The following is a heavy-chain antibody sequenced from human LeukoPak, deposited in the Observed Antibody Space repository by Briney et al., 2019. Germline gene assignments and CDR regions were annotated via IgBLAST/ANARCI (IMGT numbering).Heavy chain of an antibody. CDR1: GFTFSSHG. D-gene: IGHD5-24*01. J-gene: IGHJ4*02. Sequence: GGSLRLSCAASGFTFSSHGMNWVRQAPGKGLEWVSGISPNGVITYYADSVKGRFTISRDNSKGTVYLQMNSLRPEDTAVYYCAKDDAWLQYGNWGRGTLVTVSS. CDR2: ISPNGVIT. CDR3: AKDDAWLQYGN. V-gene: IGHV3-23*01.